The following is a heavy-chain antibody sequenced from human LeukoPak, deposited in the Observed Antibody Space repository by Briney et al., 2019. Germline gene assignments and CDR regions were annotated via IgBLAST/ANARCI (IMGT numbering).Heavy chain of an antibody. V-gene: IGHV1-46*01. J-gene: IGHJ4*02. Sequence: ASVKVSCKASGYTFTGYYIHWVRLAPGQGLEWMGVINPSGGSTRYAQKFQDRVTMTRDISTSTVYMELSSLRSEDTAVYYCAREGVSGSYLGYWGQGTLVTVSS. CDR1: GYTFTGYY. D-gene: IGHD1-26*01. CDR3: AREGVSGSYLGY. CDR2: INPSGGST.